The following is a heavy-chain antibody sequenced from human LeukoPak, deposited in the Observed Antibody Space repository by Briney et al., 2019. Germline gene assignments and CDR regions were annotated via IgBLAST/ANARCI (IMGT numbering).Heavy chain of an antibody. J-gene: IGHJ4*02. CDR2: IWYDGSNK. Sequence: PGGSLRLSCAASGFTFSSYGMHWVRQAPGKGLEWVAVIWYDGSNKYYADSVKGRFTISRDNSKNTLYLQMDSLRAEDTAVYYCARDLGGNSVADYWGQGTLVTVSS. CDR3: ARDLGGNSVADY. V-gene: IGHV3-33*01. D-gene: IGHD4-23*01. CDR1: GFTFSSYG.